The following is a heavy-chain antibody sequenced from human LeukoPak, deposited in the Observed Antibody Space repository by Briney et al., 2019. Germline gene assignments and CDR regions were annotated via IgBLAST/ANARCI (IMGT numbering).Heavy chain of an antibody. CDR1: GFIFSSHS. D-gene: IGHD1-26*01. V-gene: IGHV3-48*02. CDR3: ARRYSGIDY. J-gene: IGHJ4*02. CDR2: ISSSSSTM. Sequence: GALRLFWGASGFIFSSHSMNLVRPAPGKGLEWVAYISSSSSTMYYADSVKGRFTISRDNAKSSLYLQMNSLRDEDTAVYYCARRYSGIDYWGQGTLVTVSS.